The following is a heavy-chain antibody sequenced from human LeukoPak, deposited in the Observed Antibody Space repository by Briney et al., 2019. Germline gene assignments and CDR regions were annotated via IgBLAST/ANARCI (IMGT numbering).Heavy chain of an antibody. J-gene: IGHJ4*02. Sequence: SETLSLTCTVSGGSISRYYWSWIRQPTGKGLEWIGYIYYSGSTNYNPSLKSRVTISVNTSKNQFSLKLSSVTAADTAVYYCARYSSAWGPNFDYWGEGTLVTVSS. CDR1: GGSISRYY. V-gene: IGHV4-59*01. CDR3: ARYSSAWGPNFDY. D-gene: IGHD6-19*01. CDR2: IYYSGST.